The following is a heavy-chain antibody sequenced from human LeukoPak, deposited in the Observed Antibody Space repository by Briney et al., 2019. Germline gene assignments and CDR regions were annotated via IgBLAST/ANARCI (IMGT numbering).Heavy chain of an antibody. V-gene: IGHV3-23*01. CDR2: ISASGGTT. CDR1: EFTFSSDA. Sequence: GGSLRLSCAASEFTFSSDAMSWVRQAPGKGLEWVSCISASGGTTYYADSVKGRFTISRDNSTNTLYLQMNSLRAEDTAVYYCAKDLTGHTTPLFDYWGQGTLVTVSS. CDR3: AKDLTGHTTPLFDY. D-gene: IGHD3-9*01. J-gene: IGHJ4*02.